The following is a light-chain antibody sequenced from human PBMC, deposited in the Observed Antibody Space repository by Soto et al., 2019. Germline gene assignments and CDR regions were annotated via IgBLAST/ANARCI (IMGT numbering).Light chain of an antibody. CDR3: QQYSRAPLT. Sequence: VVLTQSRATLSLSPGERATLSCRASQSVTDNYLAWYQQKPGQAPRLVISGASSRTSGIPDRFSASGSGTDFTLTISRLEPEDFAVYYCQQYSRAPLTFGQGTKVDIK. CDR1: QSVTDNY. J-gene: IGKJ1*01. CDR2: GAS. V-gene: IGKV3-20*01.